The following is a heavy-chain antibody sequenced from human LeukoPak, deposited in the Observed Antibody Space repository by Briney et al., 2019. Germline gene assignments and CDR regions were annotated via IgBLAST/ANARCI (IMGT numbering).Heavy chain of an antibody. V-gene: IGHV4-59*08. CDR3: ARGSGSRFDY. D-gene: IGHD1-26*01. CDR1: GGSISSYY. CDR2: IYYSGST. J-gene: IGHJ4*02. Sequence: SETLSLTCTVSGGSISSYYWSWIRQPPGKGLEWIGYIYYSGSTNYNPSLKRRVTISVDTSKNQFSLKLSSVTAADTAVYYCARGSGSRFDYWGQGTLVTVSS.